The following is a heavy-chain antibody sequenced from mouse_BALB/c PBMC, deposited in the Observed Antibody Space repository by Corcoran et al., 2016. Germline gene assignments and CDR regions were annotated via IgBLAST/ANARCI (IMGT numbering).Heavy chain of an antibody. CDR1: GYSFTDYI. CDR3: ATGYYFDY. D-gene: IGHD4-1*01. J-gene: IGHJ2*01. CDR2: INPYNGST. Sequence: EIQLQQTGPELVKPGASVKISCKASGYSFTDYIMLWVKQSHGKSLEWIGNINPYNGSTSYNLKFKGKATLTVDKSSSTAYMQLNSLTSEDSAVYYCATGYYFDYWGQGTTLTVSS. V-gene: IGHV1-39*01.